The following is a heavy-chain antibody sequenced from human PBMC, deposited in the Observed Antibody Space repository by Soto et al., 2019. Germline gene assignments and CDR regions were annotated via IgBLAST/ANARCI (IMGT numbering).Heavy chain of an antibody. V-gene: IGHV4-39*01. CDR1: GGSISSSSYY. CDR3: ARLEGLATISYYFDF. J-gene: IGHJ4*02. D-gene: IGHD3-9*01. CDR2: IYYSGST. Sequence: QLQLQESGPGLVKPSEALSLTCSVSGGSISSSSYYWGWIRQPPGMGLEWIGSIYYSGSTYYNPSLTRRVTISIDKSKNQFALKLSSLTAADTAVYYCARLEGLATISYYFDFWGQGTLVTVSS.